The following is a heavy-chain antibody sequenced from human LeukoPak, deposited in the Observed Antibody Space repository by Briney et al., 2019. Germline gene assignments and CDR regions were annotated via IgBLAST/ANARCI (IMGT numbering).Heavy chain of an antibody. V-gene: IGHV3-9*01. J-gene: IGHJ4*02. CDR3: AKDWYSSSWYEFLDC. CDR1: GFTFDDYA. CDR2: ISWNSGSI. D-gene: IGHD6-13*01. Sequence: GGSLRLSCAASGFTFDDYAMHWVRQAPGKGLEWVSGISWNSGSIGYADSVKGRFTISRDNAKNSLYLQMNSLRAEDTAVYYCAKDWYSSSWYEFLDCWGQGALVTVSS.